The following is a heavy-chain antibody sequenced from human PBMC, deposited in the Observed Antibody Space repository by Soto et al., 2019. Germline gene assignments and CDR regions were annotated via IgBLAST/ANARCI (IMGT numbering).Heavy chain of an antibody. Sequence: GGSLRLSCAASGFTFSGSAMHWVRQASGKGLEWVGRIRSKANSYATAYAASVKGRFTISRDDSKKTAYLQMNSLKTEDTAVYYCTRGFHYYYGMDVWGQGTTVTVSS. V-gene: IGHV3-73*01. CDR2: IRSKANSYAT. CDR3: TRGFHYYYGMDV. J-gene: IGHJ6*02. D-gene: IGHD3-10*01. CDR1: GFTFSGSA.